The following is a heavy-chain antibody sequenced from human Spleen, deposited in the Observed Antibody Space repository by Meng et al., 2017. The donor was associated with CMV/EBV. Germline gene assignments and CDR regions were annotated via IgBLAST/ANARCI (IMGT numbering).Heavy chain of an antibody. CDR3: ARSRLVPAANRPLITIFGVVTPPIWYYYYYYGMDV. Sequence: GESLKISCKASGYTFTCCSLHWLQQAPGQGLERMRWITLYNGNTNYAKKFQGRVTITRDMSLRTAYIELSSLRSEDSAVYYWARSRLVPAANRPLITIFGVVTPPIWYYYYYYGMDVWGQGTTVTVSS. J-gene: IGHJ6*02. D-gene: IGHD3-3*01. V-gene: IGHV1-68*01. CDR1: GYTFTCCS. CDR2: ITLYNGNT.